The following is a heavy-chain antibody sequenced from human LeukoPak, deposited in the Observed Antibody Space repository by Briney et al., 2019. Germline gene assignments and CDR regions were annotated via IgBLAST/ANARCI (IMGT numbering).Heavy chain of an antibody. CDR1: GGSLSSGGYS. D-gene: IGHD3-22*01. CDR3: ARANYYDSSGPLDY. CDR2: IYHSGST. V-gene: IGHV4-30-2*01. Sequence: SETLSLTCAVSGGSLSSGGYSWRWIRQPPGKGLEWIGYIYHSGSTYYNPSLKSRVTISVDRSKNQFSLKLSSVTAADTAVYYCARANYYDSSGPLDYWGQGTLVTVSS. J-gene: IGHJ4*02.